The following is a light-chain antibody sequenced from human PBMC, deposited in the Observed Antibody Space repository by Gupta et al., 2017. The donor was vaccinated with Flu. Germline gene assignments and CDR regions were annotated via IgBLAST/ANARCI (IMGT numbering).Light chain of an antibody. CDR1: TSDIANDNF. J-gene: IGLJ3*02. CDR3: SSFSSNASPLV. Sequence: QSALTQPASVSGSPGQSITISCTGSTSDIANDNFVSWYQFHPGTGPKRRIYEVTNRPSGVSNRFSGSKSGDTASLTISGLQADDEADYYCSSFSSNASPLVFGGGTRLTVL. CDR2: EVT. V-gene: IGLV2-14*01.